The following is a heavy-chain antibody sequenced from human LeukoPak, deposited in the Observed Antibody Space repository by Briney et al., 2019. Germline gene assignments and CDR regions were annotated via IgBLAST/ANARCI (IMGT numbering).Heavy chain of an antibody. D-gene: IGHD6-19*01. Sequence: GASVKVSCKVSGYTLTELSMHWVRQAPGKGLEWMGGFDPEDGETIYAQKFQGRVTMTEDTSTDTAYMELSSLRSEDTAVYYCATVGAVAGRDYYYYGMDVWGQGTTVTVSS. CDR1: GYTLTELS. V-gene: IGHV1-24*01. CDR2: FDPEDGET. J-gene: IGHJ6*02. CDR3: ATVGAVAGRDYYYYGMDV.